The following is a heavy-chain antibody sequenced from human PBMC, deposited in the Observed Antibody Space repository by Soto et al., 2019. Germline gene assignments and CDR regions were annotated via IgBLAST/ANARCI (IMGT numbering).Heavy chain of an antibody. CDR1: ASSLSNARIG. CDR2: IFSNDEK. V-gene: IGHV2-26*01. Sequence: QVTLKESGPVLVKPTDTLTLTCTVSASSLSNARIGMSWIRQPPGQALEWLAHIFSNDEKSYSTSLKSRLTTSKDTSKGQVVLTMTNMDPVDTATYYCALMGHYDVWSGYCFDYWGQGTLVTVSS. D-gene: IGHD3-3*01. CDR3: ALMGHYDVWSGYCFDY. J-gene: IGHJ4*02.